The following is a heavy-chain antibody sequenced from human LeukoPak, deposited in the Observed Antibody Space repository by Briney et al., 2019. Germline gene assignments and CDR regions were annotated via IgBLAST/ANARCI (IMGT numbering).Heavy chain of an antibody. D-gene: IGHD3-22*01. CDR1: GGSISSYY. J-gene: IGHJ4*02. V-gene: IGHV4-59*08. CDR3: TIGTSGYYEEFDY. CDR2: IYYSGST. Sequence: SETLSLTCTVSGGSISSYYWSWIRQPPGKGLEWIGHIYYSGSTNYNPSLKSRVTISVDTSKNQSSLKLRFVTAADTAVYYCTIGTSGYYEEFDYWGQGTLVTVSS.